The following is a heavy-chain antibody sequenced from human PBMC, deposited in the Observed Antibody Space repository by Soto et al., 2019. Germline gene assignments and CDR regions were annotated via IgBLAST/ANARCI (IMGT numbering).Heavy chain of an antibody. CDR1: GGSISSYY. V-gene: IGHV4-59*01. D-gene: IGHD6-19*01. CDR2: IYYSGST. CDR3: AREIPGYSSGFLDY. J-gene: IGHJ4*02. Sequence: SETLSLTCTVSGGSISSYYWSWIRQPPGKGLEWIGYIYYSGSTNYNPSLKSRVTISVDTSKNQFSLKLSSVTAADTAVYYCAREIPGYSSGFLDYWGQGTLVTVSS.